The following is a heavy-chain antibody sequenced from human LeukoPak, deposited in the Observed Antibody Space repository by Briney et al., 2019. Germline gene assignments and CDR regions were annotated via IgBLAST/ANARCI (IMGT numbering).Heavy chain of an antibody. J-gene: IGHJ3*02. CDR1: GFTFSSYW. CDR2: IKSKTDGGTT. CDR3: TTPAYYDFWSGYYSPLKNAFDI. D-gene: IGHD3-3*01. Sequence: QTGGSLRLSCAASGFTFSSYWMTWVRQAPGKGLEWVGRIKSKTDGGTTDYAAPVKGRFTISRDDSKNTLYLQMNSLKTEDTAVYYCTTPAYYDFWSGYYSPLKNAFDIWGQGTMVTVSS. V-gene: IGHV3-15*01.